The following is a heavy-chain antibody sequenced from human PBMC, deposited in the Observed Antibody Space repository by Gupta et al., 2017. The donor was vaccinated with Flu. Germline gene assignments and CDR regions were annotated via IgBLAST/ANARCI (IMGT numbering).Heavy chain of an antibody. J-gene: IGHJ5*02. V-gene: IGHV4-39*01. CDR3: ARQAGTLVGVDA. Sequence: QLQLQESGPRLVRPSATLSLTCTVSGASIRTDHHYWGWIRQPPGKGLEWTATIHYSGRTYYNPSLLSRVTISVDTSKNQFSLRLRAVTAADTAVYYCARQAGTLVGVDAGGQGALVTVSS. D-gene: IGHD3-10*01. CDR2: IHYSGRT. CDR1: GASIRTDHHY.